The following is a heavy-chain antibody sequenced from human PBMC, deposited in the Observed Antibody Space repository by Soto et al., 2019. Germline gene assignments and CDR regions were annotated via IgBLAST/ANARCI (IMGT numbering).Heavy chain of an antibody. Sequence: AGGSLRLSCAASGFTFSDYYMSWIRQAPGKGLEWVSYISSSSSYTNYADSVKGRFTISRDNAKNSLYLQMNSLRAEDTAVYYCARDVRKNRGYYYYYGMDVWGQGTTVTVSS. CDR3: ARDVRKNRGYYYYYGMDV. CDR2: ISSSSSYT. V-gene: IGHV3-11*06. CDR1: GFTFSDYY. J-gene: IGHJ6*02.